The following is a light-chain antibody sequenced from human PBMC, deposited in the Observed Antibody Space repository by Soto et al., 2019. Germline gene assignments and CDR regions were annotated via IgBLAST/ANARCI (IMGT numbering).Light chain of an antibody. J-gene: IGKJ1*01. CDR2: GAS. CDR1: QSVSSN. Sequence: EIVMTQSPATLSVSPGERATLSCRASQSVSSNLAWYQQKPGQAPRLLIYGASTRATGIPARFSGSGSGTEFTLTISSLQSEDFAVYYCQQHNNWAGTFGQGTKV. V-gene: IGKV3-15*01. CDR3: QQHNNWAGT.